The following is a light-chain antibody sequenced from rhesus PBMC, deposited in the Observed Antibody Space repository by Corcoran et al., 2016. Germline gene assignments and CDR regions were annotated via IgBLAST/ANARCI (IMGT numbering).Light chain of an antibody. CDR2: REY. Sequence: DIQMTQSPSSLSASVGDRVTISCRASQDIINYLAWYQQKPGKAPKLLIYREYNLETGVPSRFTGSGSWTDFTLTISSLQPEDIASYYCQQHDNLPYSFGQGTKVEIK. CDR1: QDIINY. CDR3: QQHDNLPYS. V-gene: IGKV1-69*01. J-gene: IGKJ2*01.